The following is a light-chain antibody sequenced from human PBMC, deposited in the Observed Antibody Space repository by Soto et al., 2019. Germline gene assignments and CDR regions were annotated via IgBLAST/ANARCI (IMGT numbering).Light chain of an antibody. CDR2: DVR. CDR1: SSDVGSNDY. CDR3: GSWRNNSTQV. Sequence: QSALTQPASVSGSPGQSITISCTGTSSDVGSNDYVYWYQQHPGKAPKLVIFDVRNRPSGVSNRFSGSKSGNTASLTISGLQAEDEADFYCGSWRNNSTQVFGTGNKVTVL. J-gene: IGLJ1*01. V-gene: IGLV2-14*03.